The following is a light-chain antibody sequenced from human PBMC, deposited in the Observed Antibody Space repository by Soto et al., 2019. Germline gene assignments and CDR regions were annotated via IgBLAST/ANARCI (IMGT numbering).Light chain of an antibody. CDR1: SSDVGGYNY. J-gene: IGLJ3*02. V-gene: IGLV2-14*01. CDR3: SSYTSSSTWV. Sequence: QSVLTQPASVSGSPVQSTTISCTGTSSDVGGYNYVSWYQQHPGKAPKLMIYDVSNRPSGVSNRFSGSKSGNTASLTISGLQDEDEADYYCSSYTSSSTWVFGGGTKLTVL. CDR2: DVS.